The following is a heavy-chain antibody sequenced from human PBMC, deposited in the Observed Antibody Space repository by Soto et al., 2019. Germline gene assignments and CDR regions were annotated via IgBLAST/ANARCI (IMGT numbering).Heavy chain of an antibody. CDR1: GGSISSYY. Sequence: PSETLSLTWTLTGGSISSYYWSWSRQPPGQGLEWIGYIYYSGSTNYNPSLKSRVTISVDRSKNQFSLKVRSVTAADTAVYYCARETYGDYVGYFAPWGQGIQVTVS. CDR3: ARETYGDYVGYFAP. J-gene: IGHJ5*02. CDR2: IYYSGST. V-gene: IGHV4-59*12. D-gene: IGHD3-9*01.